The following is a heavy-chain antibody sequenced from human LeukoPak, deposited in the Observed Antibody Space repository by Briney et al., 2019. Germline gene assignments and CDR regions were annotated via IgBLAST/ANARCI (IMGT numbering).Heavy chain of an antibody. J-gene: IGHJ6*03. CDR1: DDVVSSATHY. Sequence: SETLSLTCKVSDDVVSSATHYWGWIRQSPGKELEWIGSIDSRGTTYYNPSLKSRVTISVDTSKNQFSLQLTSLAAAATAVYHWAGVKKVVVTTPGGGYTDAWGKGTTVAVSS. CDR2: IDSRGTT. D-gene: IGHD4-17*01. V-gene: IGHV4-39*07. CDR3: AGVKKVVVTTPGGGYTDA.